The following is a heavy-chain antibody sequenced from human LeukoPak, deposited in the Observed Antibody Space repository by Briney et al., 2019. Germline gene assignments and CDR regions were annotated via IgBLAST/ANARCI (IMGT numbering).Heavy chain of an antibody. CDR1: GFTFNSYR. D-gene: IGHD5-18*01. CDR3: AKDLGKYSYPQYMDV. J-gene: IGHJ6*03. V-gene: IGHV3-21*01. Sequence: GGSLRLSCAASGFTFNSYRMNWVRQAPGKGLEWVSSISSSSSYIYYADSVKGRFTISRDNSKNTLYLQMNSLRAEDTAVYYCAKDLGKYSYPQYMDVWGKGTTVTVSS. CDR2: ISSSSSYI.